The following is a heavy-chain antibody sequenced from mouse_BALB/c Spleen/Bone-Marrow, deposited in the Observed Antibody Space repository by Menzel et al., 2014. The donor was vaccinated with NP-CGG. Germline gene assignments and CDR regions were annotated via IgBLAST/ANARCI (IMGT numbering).Heavy chain of an antibody. CDR3: ARKGYGNYHYYAMDY. V-gene: IGHV1-7*01. J-gene: IGHJ4*01. D-gene: IGHD2-1*01. CDR2: INPSTGYT. CDR1: GYTSTSYW. Sequence: VKVVESGAELAKPGASVKMSCKASGYTSTSYWMYWIKQRPGQGLEWIGYINPSTGYTEYNQKFKDKATLTADKSSNTAYMQLSSLTSEDSAVYYCARKGYGNYHYYAMDYWGQGTSVTVSS.